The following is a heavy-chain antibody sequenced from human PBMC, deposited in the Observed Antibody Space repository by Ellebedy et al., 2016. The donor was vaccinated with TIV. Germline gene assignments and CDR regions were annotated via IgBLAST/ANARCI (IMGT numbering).Heavy chain of an antibody. J-gene: IGHJ5*02. CDR3: ARDPALPRGRFDT. CDR2: IYYSGSA. CDR1: GGSISNSRYY. V-gene: IGHV4-39*07. Sequence: MPSETLSLTCTVSGGSISNSRYYWGWIRQPPGKGLEWIGSIYYSGSAYYNPSLKSRVTVSVDTSKNQFSLNLSSVTAADTAVYYCARDPALPRGRFDTWGQGTLVTVSS.